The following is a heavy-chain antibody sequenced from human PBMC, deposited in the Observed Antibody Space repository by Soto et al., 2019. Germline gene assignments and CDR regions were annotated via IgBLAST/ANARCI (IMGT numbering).Heavy chain of an antibody. D-gene: IGHD4-17*01. V-gene: IGHV4-59*01. J-gene: IGHJ6*02. CDR1: GGSISSYY. CDR3: ARGLMTTVTPFAYYYYGMDV. Sequence: SETLSLTCTVSGGSISSYYWSWIRQPPGKGLEWIGYIYYSGSTNYNPSLKSRVTISVDTSTNQFSLKLSSGTAADTAVYYWARGLMTTVTPFAYYYYGMDVWGQGTTVTVSS. CDR2: IYYSGST.